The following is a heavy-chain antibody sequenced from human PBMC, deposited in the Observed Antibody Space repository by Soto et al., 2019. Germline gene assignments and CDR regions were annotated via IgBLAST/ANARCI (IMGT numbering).Heavy chain of an antibody. Sequence: QVQLQESGPGLVKPSQTLSLTCTVSGCSISSGGYYWSWIRQHPGKGLEWIGYIYYSGSTYYNPSLKSRVTISVDTSKNQFSLKLSSVTAADTAVYYCARDRGPAAYSSGWYYFDYWGQGTLVTVSS. D-gene: IGHD6-19*01. CDR2: IYYSGST. V-gene: IGHV4-31*03. J-gene: IGHJ4*02. CDR3: ARDRGPAAYSSGWYYFDY. CDR1: GCSISSGGYY.